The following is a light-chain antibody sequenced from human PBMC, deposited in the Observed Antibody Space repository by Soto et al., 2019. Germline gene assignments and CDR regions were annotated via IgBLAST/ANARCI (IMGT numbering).Light chain of an antibody. J-gene: IGKJ1*01. CDR3: HQYGNSPLT. Sequence: VLTQSPGTLSLSPGERATLSCRASQSVISSHFAWYQQKPGQAPRLLISSSSIRATGVPERFSGSGSVTAFNLTISRLETEDYAVYSCHQYGNSPLTFGQGTKVDIK. V-gene: IGKV3-20*01. CDR1: QSVISSH. CDR2: SSS.